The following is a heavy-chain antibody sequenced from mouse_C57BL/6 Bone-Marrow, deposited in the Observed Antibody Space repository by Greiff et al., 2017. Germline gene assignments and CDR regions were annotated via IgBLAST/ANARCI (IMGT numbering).Heavy chain of an antibody. CDR2: ISSGGSYT. CDR3: ARRRVAPYYAMDY. Sequence: EVKLMESGGDLVKPGGSLKLSCAASGFTFSSYGMSWVRQTPDKRLEWVATISSGGSYTYYPDSVKGRFTISRDNAKNTLYLQMSSLKSEDTAMYYCARRRVAPYYAMDYWGQGTSVTVSS. CDR1: GFTFSSYG. D-gene: IGHD6-1*01. V-gene: IGHV5-6*01. J-gene: IGHJ4*01.